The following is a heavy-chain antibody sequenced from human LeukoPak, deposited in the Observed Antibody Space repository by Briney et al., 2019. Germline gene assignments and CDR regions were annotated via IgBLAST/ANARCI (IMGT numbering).Heavy chain of an antibody. CDR1: GGSFSGYY. Sequence: KPSETLSLTCAVYGGSFSGYYWSWLRQPPGKGLEWIGEINHSGSTNYNPSLKSRVTISVDTSKNQFSLKLSSVTAADTAVYYCARTRRYFDWLPYGEYFQHWGQGTLVTVSS. J-gene: IGHJ1*01. CDR3: ARTRRYFDWLPYGEYFQH. V-gene: IGHV4-34*01. CDR2: INHSGST. D-gene: IGHD3-9*01.